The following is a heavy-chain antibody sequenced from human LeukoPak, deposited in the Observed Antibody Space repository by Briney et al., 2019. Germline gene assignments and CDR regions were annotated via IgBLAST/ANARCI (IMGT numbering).Heavy chain of an antibody. CDR2: IYYSGST. V-gene: IGHV4-59*08. Sequence: PSETLSLTCTVSGGSISSYYWSWIRQPPGKGLEWIGYIYYSGSTNYNPSLKSRVTISVDTSKNQFSLKLSSVTAADTAVYYCARSGYGRAAPGDYWGQGTLVTVSS. D-gene: IGHD5-12*01. CDR3: ARSGYGRAAPGDY. CDR1: GGSISSYY. J-gene: IGHJ4*02.